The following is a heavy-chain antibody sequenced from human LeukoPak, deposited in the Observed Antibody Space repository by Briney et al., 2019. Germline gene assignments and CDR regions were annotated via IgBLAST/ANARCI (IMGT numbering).Heavy chain of an antibody. CDR2: ISSCGSTI. CDR3: ARARDGYNFLAVSFDY. CDR1: GFTFSDYY. J-gene: IGHJ4*02. Sequence: GGSLRLSCAASGFTFSDYYMSWIRQAPGKGLEWVSYISSCGSTIYYADSVKGRFTISRDNAKNSPYLQMNSLRAEDTAVYYCARARDGYNFLAVSFDYWGQGTLVTVSS. V-gene: IGHV3-11*01. D-gene: IGHD5-24*01.